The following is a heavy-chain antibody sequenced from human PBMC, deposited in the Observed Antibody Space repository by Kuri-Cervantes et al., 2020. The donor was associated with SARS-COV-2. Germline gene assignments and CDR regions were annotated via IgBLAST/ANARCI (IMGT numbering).Heavy chain of an antibody. Sequence: SETLSLTCTVSGGSISSGSYYWSWNRQPAGKGLEWIGRIYTSGSTNYNPSLKSRVTISVDTSKNQFSLKLSSVTAADTAVYYCARDIHSSGWPGWFDPWGQGTLVTVSS. D-gene: IGHD6-19*01. CDR3: ARDIHSSGWPGWFDP. V-gene: IGHV4-61*02. J-gene: IGHJ5*02. CDR2: IYTSGST. CDR1: GGSISSGSYY.